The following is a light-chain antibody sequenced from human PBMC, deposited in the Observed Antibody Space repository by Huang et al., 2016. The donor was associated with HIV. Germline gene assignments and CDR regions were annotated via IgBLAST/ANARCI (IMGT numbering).Light chain of an antibody. CDR2: DTS. V-gene: IGKV3-11*01. CDR3: QQRSSGVT. J-gene: IGKJ4*01. Sequence: IVLTQSPATLSLYPGERVTLSCRASQSVRNYILWYQQHPGQSPRLLIYDTSNRATGTPVRFSGSGSGTDFALTISNLESEDFAVYYCQQRSSGVTFGGGTKVQVK. CDR1: QSVRNY.